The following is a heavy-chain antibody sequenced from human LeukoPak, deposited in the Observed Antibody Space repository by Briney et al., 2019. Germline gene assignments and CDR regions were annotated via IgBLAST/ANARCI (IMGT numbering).Heavy chain of an antibody. CDR2: INPNSGGT. CDR1: GYTFTGHY. Sequence: ASVKVSCKASGYTFTGHYMHWVRQAPGQGLEWMGWINPNSGGTNYAQKFQGRVTMTRDTSISTAYMELSRLRSDDTAVYYCARDGYSGYGGIDYWGQGTLVTVSS. D-gene: IGHD5-12*01. CDR3: ARDGYSGYGGIDY. V-gene: IGHV1-2*02. J-gene: IGHJ4*02.